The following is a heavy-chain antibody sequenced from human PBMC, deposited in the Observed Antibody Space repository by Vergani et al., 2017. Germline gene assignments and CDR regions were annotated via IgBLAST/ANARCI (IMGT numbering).Heavy chain of an antibody. CDR3: TTTGPLLEWLFSYYYYYMDV. CDR2: IKSKTDGGTT. D-gene: IGHD3-3*01. CDR1: GFTFSNAW. J-gene: IGHJ6*03. V-gene: IGHV3-15*01. Sequence: EVQLVESGGGLVKPGGSLRLSCAASGFTFSNAWMSWVRQAPGKGLEWVGRIKSKTDGGTTDYAAPVKGRFTISRDDSKNTLYLQMNSPKTEDTAVYYCTTTGPLLEWLFSYYYYYMDVWGKGTTVTVSS.